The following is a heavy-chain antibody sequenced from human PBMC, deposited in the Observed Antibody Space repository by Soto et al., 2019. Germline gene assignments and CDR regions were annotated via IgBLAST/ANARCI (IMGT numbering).Heavy chain of an antibody. CDR3: ARDAYCGGDCYSGPDD. CDR2: INPSGGST. CDR1: GYTFTSYY. Sequence: ASVKVSCKASGYTFTSYYMHWVRQAPGQGLEWMGIINPSGGSTSYAQKFQGRVTMTRDTSTSTVYMELSSLRSEDTAVYYCARDAYCGGDCYSGPDDWGQGTLVTVSS. J-gene: IGHJ4*02. V-gene: IGHV1-46*01. D-gene: IGHD2-21*02.